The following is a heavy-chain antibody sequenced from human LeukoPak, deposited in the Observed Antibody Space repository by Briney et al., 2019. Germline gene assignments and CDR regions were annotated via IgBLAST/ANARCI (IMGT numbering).Heavy chain of an antibody. CDR1: GFTFSSYA. J-gene: IGHJ4*02. CDR2: ISSDGSNK. D-gene: IGHD2/OR15-2a*01. V-gene: IGHV3-30-3*01. Sequence: GSLRLSCAASGFTFSSYAIHWVRQAPGKGLEWVAVISSDGSNKYYADSVKGRFTISRDNSKNTLYLQTNSLRAEDTAVYYCARDEYLWIVIQLGLFDYWGQGTLVTVSS. CDR3: ARDEYLWIVIQLGLFDY.